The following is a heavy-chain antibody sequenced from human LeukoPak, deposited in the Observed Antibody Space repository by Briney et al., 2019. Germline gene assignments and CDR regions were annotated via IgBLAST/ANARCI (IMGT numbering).Heavy chain of an antibody. Sequence: PSETLSLTCAVSGYSISSGYYWGWIRQPPGKGLEWIGYIYYSGSTYYNPSLKSRVTISVDTSKNQFSLKLSSVTAADTAVYYCARDSSGYDTLDYWGQGTLVTVSS. CDR3: ARDSSGYDTLDY. J-gene: IGHJ4*02. V-gene: IGHV4-38-2*02. CDR1: GYSISSGYY. CDR2: IYYSGST. D-gene: IGHD5-12*01.